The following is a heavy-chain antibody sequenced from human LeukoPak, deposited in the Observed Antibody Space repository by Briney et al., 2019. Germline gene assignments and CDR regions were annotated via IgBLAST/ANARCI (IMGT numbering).Heavy chain of an antibody. J-gene: IGHJ4*02. V-gene: IGHV4-59*08. CDR3: ARHPTSGQVDY. CDR2: IYYSGST. D-gene: IGHD6-19*01. CDR1: GGSISSFY. Sequence: KASGTLSLTCPVSGGSISSFYWGWVRQPPGKGLEWIGYIYYSGSTNYNPSLKSRVTISVDTSKNQFSLKLSSVTAADTAAYYCARHPTSGQVDYWGQGTLVTVSS.